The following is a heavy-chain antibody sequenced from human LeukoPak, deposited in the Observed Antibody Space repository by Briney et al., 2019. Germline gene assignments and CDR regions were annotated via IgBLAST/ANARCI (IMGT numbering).Heavy chain of an antibody. CDR1: GYTSTSYA. V-gene: IGHV1-3*01. Sequence: ASVKVSCKASGYTSTSYAMHWVRQAPGQRLEWMGWINAGNGNTKYSQKFQGRVTITRDTSASTAYMELSSLRSEDTAVYYCARELSVGYYYGMDVWGKGTTVTVSS. J-gene: IGHJ6*04. D-gene: IGHD2-15*01. CDR2: INAGNGNT. CDR3: ARELSVGYYYGMDV.